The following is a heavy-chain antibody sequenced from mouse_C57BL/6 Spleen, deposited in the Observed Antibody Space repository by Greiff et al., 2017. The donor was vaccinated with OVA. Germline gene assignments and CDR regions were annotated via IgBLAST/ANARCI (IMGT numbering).Heavy chain of an antibody. Sequence: EVKLMESEGGLVQPGSSMKLSCTASGFTFSDYYMAWVRQVPEKGLEWVANINYDGSSTYYLDSLKSRFIISRDNAKNILYLQMSSLKSEDTATYYCARDRTTVVGYYAMDYWGQGTSVTVSS. V-gene: IGHV5-16*01. CDR2: INYDGSST. J-gene: IGHJ4*01. CDR1: GFTFSDYY. D-gene: IGHD1-1*01. CDR3: ARDRTTVVGYYAMDY.